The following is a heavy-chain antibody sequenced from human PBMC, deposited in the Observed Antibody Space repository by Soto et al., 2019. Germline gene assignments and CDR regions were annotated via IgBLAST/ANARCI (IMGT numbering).Heavy chain of an antibody. CDR1: GFTFSNYA. D-gene: IGHD2-8*01. J-gene: IGHJ4*02. CDR2: ISGSGDNI. CDR3: AKDACTTGVCYFDY. V-gene: IGHV3-23*01. Sequence: GGSLRLSCAASGFTFSNYAMTWVRQAPGEGLEWVSAISGSGDNIYYADSVKGRFTISRDNSRNTLFLQMSSLRAEDTAIYYCAKDACTTGVCYFDYWGQGTLVTVSS.